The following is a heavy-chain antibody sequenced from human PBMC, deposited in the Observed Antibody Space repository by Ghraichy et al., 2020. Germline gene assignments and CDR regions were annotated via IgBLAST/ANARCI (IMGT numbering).Heavy chain of an antibody. V-gene: IGHV4-59*01. CDR1: GGSITSYY. CDR3: ARDHPDYYGSGSRVYYYYYMDV. CDR2: IYYSGST. J-gene: IGHJ6*03. Sequence: LSLTCTVSGGSITSYYWSWIRQPPGKGLEWIGYIYYSGSTNYNPSLKSRVTISVDTSKNQFSLKLSSVTAADTAVYYCARDHPDYYGSGSRVYYYYYMDVWGKGTTVTVSS. D-gene: IGHD3-10*01.